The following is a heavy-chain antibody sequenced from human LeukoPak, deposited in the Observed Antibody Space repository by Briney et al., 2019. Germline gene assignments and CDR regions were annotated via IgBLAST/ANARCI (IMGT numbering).Heavy chain of an antibody. CDR2: IYYSGST. J-gene: IGHJ5*02. Sequence: SETLSLTCTVSGGSISSSSYYWGWIRQSPGKGLEWIGSIYYSGSTYYNPSLKSRVTISVDTSKNQFSLKLSSVTAADTAVYYCAITSPADTYYDFWSGYPWGQGTLVTVSS. V-gene: IGHV4-39*01. CDR1: GGSISSSSYY. CDR3: AITSPADTYYDFWSGYP. D-gene: IGHD3-3*01.